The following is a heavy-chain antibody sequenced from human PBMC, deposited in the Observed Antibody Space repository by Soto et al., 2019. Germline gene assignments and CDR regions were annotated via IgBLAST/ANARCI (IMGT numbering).Heavy chain of an antibody. CDR1: GFTFSSYG. D-gene: IGHD6-19*01. Sequence: QVQLVESGGGVVQPGRSLRLSCAASGFTFSSYGMHWVRQAPGKGLEWVAVISYDGSDESYADSVKGRFTISRDNSDNTLYLQMNSLRAEDTAVYYCAKGTGYSSGSLDYCGQGTLVTVSS. CDR2: ISYDGSDE. J-gene: IGHJ4*02. V-gene: IGHV3-30*18. CDR3: AKGTGYSSGSLDY.